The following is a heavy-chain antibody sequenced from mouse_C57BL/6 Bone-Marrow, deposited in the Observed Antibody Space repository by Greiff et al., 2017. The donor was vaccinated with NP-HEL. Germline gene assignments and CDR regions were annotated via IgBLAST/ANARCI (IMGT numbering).Heavy chain of an antibody. CDR2: IDPENGDT. CDR1: GFNIKDDY. CDR3: TTQRLLLDY. J-gene: IGHJ2*01. D-gene: IGHD2-3*01. Sequence: VQLKQSGAELVRPGASVKLSCTASGFNIKDDYMHWVKQRPEQGLEWIGWIDPENGDTEYASKFQGKATITADTSSNTAYLQLSSLTSEDTAVYYCTTQRLLLDYWGQGTTLTVSS. V-gene: IGHV14-4*01.